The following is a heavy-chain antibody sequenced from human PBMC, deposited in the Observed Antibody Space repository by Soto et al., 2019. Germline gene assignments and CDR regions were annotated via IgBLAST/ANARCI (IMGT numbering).Heavy chain of an antibody. CDR3: ARSSPPDPTTIVVVPGAFDP. CDR1: AGSFSGYY. D-gene: IGHD2-2*01. J-gene: IGHJ5*02. Sequence: QVQLQQWGAGLLKPSETLSLTCAVYAGSFSGYYWSWIREPPGKGLEWIGEINHSGSTNYNPSLKSRVTISVDTSKNQFSLKLSSVTAADTAVYYCARSSPPDPTTIVVVPGAFDPWGQGTLVTVSS. V-gene: IGHV4-34*01. CDR2: INHSGST.